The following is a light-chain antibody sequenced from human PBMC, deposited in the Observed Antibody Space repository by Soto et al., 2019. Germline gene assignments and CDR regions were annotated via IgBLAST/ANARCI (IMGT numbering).Light chain of an antibody. CDR1: QSIRNN. V-gene: IGKV1-39*01. CDR2: AAS. Sequence: DIQMTQSPSSLSASVGDRVTITCRASQSIRNNLNWYQQKPGKAPKLLIHAASTLQSGVPSRFTCSGSGTDFTLTISSLQPEDFATYYCQQSYRTPLTFGQGAKLEIK. J-gene: IGKJ2*01. CDR3: QQSYRTPLT.